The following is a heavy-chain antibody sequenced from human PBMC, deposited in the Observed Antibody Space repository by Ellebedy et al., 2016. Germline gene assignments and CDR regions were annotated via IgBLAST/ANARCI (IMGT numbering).Heavy chain of an antibody. CDR1: SYPFTTYG. D-gene: IGHD3-10*01. CDR2: IAVYNGHT. J-gene: IGHJ6*03. V-gene: IGHV1-18*01. CDR3: ARYYIDFYYYMDV. Sequence: ASVKVSXKASSYPFTTYGINWVRQAPGEGLEWMGWIAVYNGHTNYAQKLQGRVTLTIDTTTDTAYMELRGLRADDTAVYYCARYYIDFYYYMDVWGKGTTVTVSS.